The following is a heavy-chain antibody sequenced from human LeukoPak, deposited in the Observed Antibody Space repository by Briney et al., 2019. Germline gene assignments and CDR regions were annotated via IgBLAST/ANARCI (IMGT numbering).Heavy chain of an antibody. D-gene: IGHD2-21*01. CDR3: ARIVGGDMDY. V-gene: IGHV6-1*01. CDR2: TYYRSKWYS. J-gene: IGHJ4*02. CDR1: GDSVSSNSAA. Sequence: PSQTPSLTCAISGDSVSSNSAAWNWIRQSPSRGLEWLGRTYYRSKWYSGYAVFVKSRISVNPDTSKNQFSLQLNSVTPEDTAVYYCARIVGGDMDYWGQGTLVTVSS.